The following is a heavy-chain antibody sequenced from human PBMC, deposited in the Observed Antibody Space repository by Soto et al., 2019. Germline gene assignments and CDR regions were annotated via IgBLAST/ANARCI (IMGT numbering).Heavy chain of an antibody. CDR1: GGSISSYY. Sequence: SETLSLTCTVSGGSISSYYWSWIRQPPGKGLEWIGYIYYSGSTNYNPSLKSRVTISVDTSKNQFSLKLSSVTAADTAVYFCATMAPVGGKYDKYFPHWGQGTLVTVSS. D-gene: IGHD1-26*01. J-gene: IGHJ1*01. CDR3: ATMAPVGGKYDKYFPH. V-gene: IGHV4-59*01. CDR2: IYYSGST.